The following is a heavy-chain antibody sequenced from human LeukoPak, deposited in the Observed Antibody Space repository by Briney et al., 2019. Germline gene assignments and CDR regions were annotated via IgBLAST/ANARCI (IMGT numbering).Heavy chain of an antibody. Sequence: ASVKVSCKASGYSFSGYYINWVRQAPGQGLEWMGWIKPNGGDTNYPQKFRGRITMTRDTSISTVYMELKSLTSDDTAVYYCARGDGWELAVDFWGQGTLITVSS. V-gene: IGHV1-2*02. CDR1: GYSFSGYY. D-gene: IGHD1-26*01. CDR2: IKPNGGDT. J-gene: IGHJ4*02. CDR3: ARGDGWELAVDF.